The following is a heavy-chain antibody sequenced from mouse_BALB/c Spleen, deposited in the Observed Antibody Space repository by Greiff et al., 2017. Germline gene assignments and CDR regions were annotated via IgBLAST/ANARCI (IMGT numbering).Heavy chain of an antibody. CDR1: GDSITSGY. V-gene: IGHV3-8*02. J-gene: IGHJ1*01. CDR3: ARYDGNSVAYFDV. CDR2: ISYSGST. D-gene: IGHD2-1*01. Sequence: DVKLVESGPSLVKPSQTLSLTCSVTGDSITSGYWNWIRKFPGNKLEYMGYISYSGSTYYNPSLKSRISITRDTSKNQYYLQLNSVTTEDTATYYCARYDGNSVAYFDVWGAGTTVTVSS.